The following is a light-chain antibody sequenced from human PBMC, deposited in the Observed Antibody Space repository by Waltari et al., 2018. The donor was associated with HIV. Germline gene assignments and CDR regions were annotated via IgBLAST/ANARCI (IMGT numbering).Light chain of an antibody. CDR1: SGRNSYA. V-gene: IGLV4-69*02. CDR2: LNSDGTH. CDR3: QTWGPGIEV. Sequence: LVVTQSPSASASLGASVTLTCTLSSGRNSYAIAWHQQQPAKGPRYLMRLNSDGTHTKGAGSPDRFSASSSGADRYLTISSLQSEDEADYYCQTWGPGIEVFGGGTKLTVL. J-gene: IGLJ3*02.